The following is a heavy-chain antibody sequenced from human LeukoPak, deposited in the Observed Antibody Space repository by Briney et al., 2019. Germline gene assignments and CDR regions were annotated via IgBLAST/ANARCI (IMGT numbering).Heavy chain of an antibody. Sequence: ASVKVSCKASGYSFTGYYIHWVRQAPGQGLEWMGWINPDGDVTKSAQKFQGRVTMTRDTSISTAYMELSRLRSDDTAVYYCARDGRPYYYDSSGYYHRSNWSDPWGQGTLVTVSS. D-gene: IGHD3-22*01. J-gene: IGHJ5*02. V-gene: IGHV1-2*02. CDR2: INPDGDVT. CDR3: ARDGRPYYYDSSGYYHRSNWSDP. CDR1: GYSFTGYY.